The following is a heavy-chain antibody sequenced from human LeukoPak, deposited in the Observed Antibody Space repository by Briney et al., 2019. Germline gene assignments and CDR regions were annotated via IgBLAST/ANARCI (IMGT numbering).Heavy chain of an antibody. CDR1: GFTFSDFG. Sequence: GGSLRLSCVASGFTFSDFGMHWVRQAPGKGLEWVAFIRYDGSNKYYADSVKGRFTISRGNSKNTLYLQMNSLRAEDTAVYYCAKDRRYYYSMDVWGKGTTVTVSS. CDR3: AKDRRYYYSMDV. J-gene: IGHJ6*03. CDR2: IRYDGSNK. V-gene: IGHV3-30*02. D-gene: IGHD1-14*01.